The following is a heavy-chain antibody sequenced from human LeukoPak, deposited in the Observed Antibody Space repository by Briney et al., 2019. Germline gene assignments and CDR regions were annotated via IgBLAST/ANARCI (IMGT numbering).Heavy chain of an antibody. V-gene: IGHV3-30-3*01. Sequence: GRSLRLSCAASGFTFSSYAMHWVRQAPGKGLEWVAVISYDGSNTYYADSVKGRFTISRDNSKNTLYLQMNSLRAEDTAVYYCARDGGYGYNFYDAFDIWRQGTMVTVSS. CDR2: ISYDGSNT. D-gene: IGHD5-24*01. J-gene: IGHJ3*02. CDR3: ARDGGYGYNFYDAFDI. CDR1: GFTFSSYA.